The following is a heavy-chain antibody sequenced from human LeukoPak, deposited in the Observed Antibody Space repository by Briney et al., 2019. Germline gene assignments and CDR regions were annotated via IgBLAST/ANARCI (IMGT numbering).Heavy chain of an antibody. V-gene: IGHV3-30*02. Sequence: GGSLRLSCAASGFTFSNSAMHWVRQAPGKGLAWVAFIGHEGSNIFYADSVKGRFTISRDNSKNTLYLQMNSLRAEDTAVYYCARVFSVHLGSDTASNDYWGQGTLVTVSS. CDR1: GFTFSNSA. CDR3: ARVFSVHLGSDTASNDY. D-gene: IGHD1-26*01. J-gene: IGHJ4*02. CDR2: IGHEGSNI.